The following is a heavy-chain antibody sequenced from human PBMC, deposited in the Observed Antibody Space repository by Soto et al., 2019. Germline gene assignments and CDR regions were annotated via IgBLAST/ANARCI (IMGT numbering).Heavy chain of an antibody. V-gene: IGHV3-15*01. Sequence: PGGSLRLSCAASGFSFRNARMSRVRQAPGKGLEWVGHIKSQGDGGTRDYAAPVKGRFTISRDDSKNTLFLQMNSLKNEDTAVYFSTTDLQAYCDGTTCYAGNYYYDDMDVWGHGTTVTYSS. CDR3: TTDLQAYCDGTTCYAGNYYYDDMDV. CDR2: IKSQGDGGTR. D-gene: IGHD2-2*01. CDR1: GFSFRNAR. J-gene: IGHJ6*02.